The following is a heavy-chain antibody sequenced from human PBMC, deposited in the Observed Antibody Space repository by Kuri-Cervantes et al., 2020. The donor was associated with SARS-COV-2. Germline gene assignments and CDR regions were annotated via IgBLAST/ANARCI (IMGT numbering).Heavy chain of an antibody. CDR3: TRDLVPITTLNFDY. Sequence: GGSLRLSCAASGFTFSNAWMNWVRQAPGKGLEWVGFIRSKAYGGTTEYAASVKGRFTISRDDSKSIAYLQMNSLKTEDTAVYYCTRDLVPITTLNFDYWGQGTRVTVSS. J-gene: IGHJ4*02. CDR1: GFTFSNAW. D-gene: IGHD3-3*01. V-gene: IGHV3-49*04. CDR2: IRSKAYGGTT.